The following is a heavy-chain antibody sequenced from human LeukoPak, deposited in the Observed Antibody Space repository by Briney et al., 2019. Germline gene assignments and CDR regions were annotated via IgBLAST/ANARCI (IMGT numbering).Heavy chain of an antibody. CDR1: GFTFSSYS. J-gene: IGHJ4*02. CDR2: ISSRSSYI. V-gene: IGHV3-21*04. Sequence: GGSLRLSCAASGFTFSSYSMNWVRQAPGKGLEGVSSISSRSSYIYYADSVKGRFTISRDNAKNSLYLQMNSLRAEDTAVYYCARGVIAAGGNDFDYWGQGTLVTVSS. D-gene: IGHD6-13*01. CDR3: ARGVIAAGGNDFDY.